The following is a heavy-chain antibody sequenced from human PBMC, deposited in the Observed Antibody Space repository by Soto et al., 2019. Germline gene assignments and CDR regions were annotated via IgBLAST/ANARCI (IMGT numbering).Heavy chain of an antibody. J-gene: IGHJ6*02. CDR1: GFTFTSSA. CDR3: AVSSGQNYYYYGLDV. Sequence: GASVKVSCKASGFTFTSSAVQWVRQARGQRLEWIGWIVVGSGNTNYAQKFQERVTITRDMSTSTAYMELSSLRSEDTAVYYCAVSSGQNYYYYGLDVWGQGTTVTVSS. D-gene: IGHD5-12*01. V-gene: IGHV1-58*01. CDR2: IVVGSGNT.